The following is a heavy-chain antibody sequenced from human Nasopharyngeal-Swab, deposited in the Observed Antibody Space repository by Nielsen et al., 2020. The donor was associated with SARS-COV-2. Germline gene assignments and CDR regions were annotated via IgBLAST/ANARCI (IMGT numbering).Heavy chain of an antibody. D-gene: IGHD6-19*01. Sequence: GESLKISCAASGFTLSSNSMNWVRQAPGKGLEWVSYIRSSSSTKYNADSVKGRFTISRDNAKNSLYLQMNSLRDEDTAVYYCASSTIVVAGRGTLGASFDYWGQGTLVTVSS. CDR3: ASSTIVVAGRGTLGASFDY. V-gene: IGHV3-48*02. CDR2: IRSSSSTK. J-gene: IGHJ4*02. CDR1: GFTLSSNS.